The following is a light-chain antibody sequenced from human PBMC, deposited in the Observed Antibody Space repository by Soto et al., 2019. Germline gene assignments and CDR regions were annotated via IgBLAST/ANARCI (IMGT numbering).Light chain of an antibody. V-gene: IGLV2-14*01. J-gene: IGLJ3*02. CDR2: EVT. CDR1: NSDLGNYKY. Sequence: QSALTQPASVSGSPGQSVTIPCTGTNSDLGNYKYVSWYQQYPGKPPQLLIYEVTNRPLGVSNRFSGSKSGNTASLTISGLQAEDEAAYYCSSYTTTITVFGGGTKLTVL. CDR3: SSYTTTITV.